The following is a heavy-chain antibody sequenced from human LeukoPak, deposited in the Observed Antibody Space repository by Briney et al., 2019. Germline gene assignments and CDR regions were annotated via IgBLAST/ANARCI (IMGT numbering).Heavy chain of an antibody. CDR1: GYTFTGYY. J-gene: IGHJ4*02. CDR2: INPNSGGT. Sequence: APVKVSCKASGYTFTGYYMHWVRQAPGQGLEWMGWINPNSGGTNYAQKFQGRVTMTRDTSISTAYMELSRLRSDDTAVYYCARDRKSGSYYSVWGQGTLVTVSS. CDR3: ARDRKSGSYYSV. V-gene: IGHV1-2*02. D-gene: IGHD1-26*01.